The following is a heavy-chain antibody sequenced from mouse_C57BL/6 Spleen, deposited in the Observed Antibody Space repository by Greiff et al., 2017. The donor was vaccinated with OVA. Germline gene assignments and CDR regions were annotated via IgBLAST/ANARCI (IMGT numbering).Heavy chain of an antibody. V-gene: IGHV1-82*01. CDR3: ARGKTNWDFFDY. J-gene: IGHJ2*01. CDR1: GYAFSSSW. Sequence: VQLQQSGPELVKPGASVKISCKASGYAFSSSWMNWVKQRPGQGLEWIGRIYPGDGDTNYNGKFKGKATLTADKSSSTAYMQLSSLTSEDSAVYFCARGKTNWDFFDYWGQGTTLTVSS. CDR2: IYPGDGDT. D-gene: IGHD4-1*01.